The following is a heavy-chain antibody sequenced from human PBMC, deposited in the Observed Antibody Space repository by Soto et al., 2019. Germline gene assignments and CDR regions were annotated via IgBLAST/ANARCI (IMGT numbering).Heavy chain of an antibody. D-gene: IGHD1-7*01. CDR3: ARVKLELLRYYYYYGMDV. J-gene: IGHJ6*02. Sequence: ASVKVSCKASGGTFSSYAISWVRQAPGQGLEWMGGIIPIFGTANYAQKFQGRVTITADESTSTAYMELSSLRSEDTAVYYCARVKLELLRYYYYYGMDVWGQGTTVTVSS. CDR1: GGTFSSYA. CDR2: IIPIFGTA. V-gene: IGHV1-69*13.